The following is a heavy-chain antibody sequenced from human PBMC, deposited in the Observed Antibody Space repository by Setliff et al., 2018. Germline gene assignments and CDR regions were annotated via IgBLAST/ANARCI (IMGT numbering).Heavy chain of an antibody. CDR1: GFSFSTFG. V-gene: IGHV1-18*01. D-gene: IGHD3-16*01. CDR2: ISPYSGES. J-gene: IGHJ4*02. CDR3: TRSRAPRVVLAADFGL. Sequence: ASVKVSCKTSGFSFSTFGFSWVRQAPGQGLEWMGWISPYSGESNYAQKFQDRLTVTADTPTKTTYMELRSLTSDDTAVYFCTRSRAPRVVLAADFGLWGQGTLVTVSS.